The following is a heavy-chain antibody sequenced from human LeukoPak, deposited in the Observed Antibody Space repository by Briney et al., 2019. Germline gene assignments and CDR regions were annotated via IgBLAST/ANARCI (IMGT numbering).Heavy chain of an antibody. V-gene: IGHV4-39*01. CDR2: IFYSGTT. D-gene: IGHD2-15*01. CDR1: GGSISRSSYY. Sequence: SETLSLTCTVSGGSISRSSYYWGWIRQPPGKGLEWIGSIFYSGTTYYNPSLKSRVTISVDTSKNQFSLKLSSVTAADTAVYYCARGWSAWGQGTLVTVSS. CDR3: ARGWSA. J-gene: IGHJ5*02.